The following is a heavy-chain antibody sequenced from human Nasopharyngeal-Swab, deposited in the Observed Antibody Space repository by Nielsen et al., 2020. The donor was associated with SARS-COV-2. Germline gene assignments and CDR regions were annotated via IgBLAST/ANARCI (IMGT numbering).Heavy chain of an antibody. Sequence: SETLSLTCTVSGGSISSSSYYWGWIRQPPGKGLEWIGSIYYSGSTYYNPSLKSRVTISVDTSKNQFPLKLSSVTAADTAVYYCVGSSWYGDYYYYYGMDVWGKGTTVTVSS. D-gene: IGHD6-13*01. J-gene: IGHJ6*04. CDR1: GGSISSSSYY. V-gene: IGHV4-39*06. CDR2: IYYSGST. CDR3: VGSSWYGDYYYYYGMDV.